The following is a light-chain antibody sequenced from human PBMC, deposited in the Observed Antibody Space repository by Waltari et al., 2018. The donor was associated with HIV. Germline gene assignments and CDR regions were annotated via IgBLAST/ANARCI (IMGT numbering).Light chain of an antibody. CDR3: QSFDSNLNVLV. V-gene: IGLV1-40*01. CDR2: NDS. CDR1: SSTP. J-gene: IGLJ3*02. Sequence: QSLLTQPPSLSRAPGQEVTLSFNPPSSTPVHWYQQRPGAAPKLVIYNDSRPPSGVPDRISGSRSGASASLAISGLQTEDEADYYCQSFDSNLNVLVFGGGTRLTVL.